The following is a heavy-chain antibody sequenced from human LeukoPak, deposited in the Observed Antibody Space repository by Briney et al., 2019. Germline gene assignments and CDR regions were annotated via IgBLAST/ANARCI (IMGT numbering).Heavy chain of an antibody. CDR3: ARDRGYCSGGSCYRWFDP. CDR1: GVSICSDC. V-gene: IGHV4-59*01. J-gene: IGHJ5*02. CDR2: LYYSGST. Sequence: SSETLSLTCTVSGVSICSDCWSWIRQPPGKGLEWIGYLYYSGSTNYNPSLKSRVTISVDTSKNQFSLKLSSVTAADTAVYYCARDRGYCSGGSCYRWFDPWGQGTLVTVSS. D-gene: IGHD2-15*01.